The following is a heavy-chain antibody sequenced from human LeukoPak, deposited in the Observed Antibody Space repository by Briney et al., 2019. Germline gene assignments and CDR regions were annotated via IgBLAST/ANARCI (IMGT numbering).Heavy chain of an antibody. Sequence: GGSLRLSCAASGFTFSSYWMQCARQAPGKGLVWVSRINTDGSSTRYADSVKGRFTISRDNAKNTLYLQMNSLRAEDTAVYYSARDLQAYYYDSSGYRWDQGTLVTVSS. CDR2: INTDGSST. D-gene: IGHD3-22*01. CDR1: GFTFSSYW. J-gene: IGHJ4*02. CDR3: ARDLQAYYYDSSGYR. V-gene: IGHV3-74*01.